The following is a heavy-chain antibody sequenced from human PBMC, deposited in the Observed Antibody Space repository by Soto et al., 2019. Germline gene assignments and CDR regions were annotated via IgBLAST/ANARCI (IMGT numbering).Heavy chain of an antibody. V-gene: IGHV1-69*13. J-gene: IGHJ6*02. CDR3: ASKLPGIAVAGTLYYYYGMDV. CDR2: IIPIFGTA. Sequence: ASVKVSCMASGGTFSSYAISCVRQAPGQGLEWMGGIIPIFGTANYAQKFQGRVTITADESTSTAYMELSSLRSEDTAVYYCASKLPGIAVAGTLYYYYGMDVWGQGTTVTVSS. D-gene: IGHD6-19*01. CDR1: GGTFSSYA.